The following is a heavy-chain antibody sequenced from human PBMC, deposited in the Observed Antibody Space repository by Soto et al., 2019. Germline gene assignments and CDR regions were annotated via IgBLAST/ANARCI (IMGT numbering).Heavy chain of an antibody. J-gene: IGHJ5*02. D-gene: IGHD1-26*01. CDR2: LIPILGIA. Sequence: ASVKVSCNASGGTFSSYAISWVRQAPGQGLEWMGGLIPILGIANYAQKFQCIVTITADKSTSTAYMELSSLRSEDTAVYYCARSAYSGSFGGWFDPWGQGTLVTVSS. CDR3: ARSAYSGSFGGWFDP. CDR1: GGTFSSYA. V-gene: IGHV1-69*10.